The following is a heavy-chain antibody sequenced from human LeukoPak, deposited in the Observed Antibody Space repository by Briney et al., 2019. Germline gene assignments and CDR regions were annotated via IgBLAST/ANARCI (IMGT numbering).Heavy chain of an antibody. V-gene: IGHV4-34*01. CDR2: INHSGST. CDR3: ARGPGIAVAGYFDY. CDR1: GGSFSGYY. D-gene: IGHD6-19*01. J-gene: IGHJ4*02. Sequence: SETLSLTCAVYGGSFSGYYWSWIRQPPGKGLEWIGEINHSGSTNYNPSLKSRVTISVGTSKNQFSLKLSSVTAADTAVYYCARGPGIAVAGYFDYWGQGTLVTVSS.